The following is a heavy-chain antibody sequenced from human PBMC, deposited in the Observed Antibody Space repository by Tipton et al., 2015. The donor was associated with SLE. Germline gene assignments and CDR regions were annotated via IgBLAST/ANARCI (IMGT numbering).Heavy chain of an antibody. CDR2: IYYSGST. J-gene: IGHJ2*01. V-gene: IGHV4-59*01. CDR3: ARLGITMAQGGRHWYFDL. D-gene: IGHD3-10*01. CDR1: GGSISSYY. Sequence: TLSLTCTVSGGSISSYYWSWIRQPPGKGLEWIGYIYYSGSTNYNPSLKSRVTISVDTSKNQFSLKLSSMTAADTAVYYCARLGITMAQGGRHWYFDLWGRGTLVTVSS.